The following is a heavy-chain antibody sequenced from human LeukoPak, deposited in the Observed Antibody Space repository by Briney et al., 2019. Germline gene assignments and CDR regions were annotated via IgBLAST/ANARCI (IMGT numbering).Heavy chain of an antibody. V-gene: IGHV1-24*01. Sequence: ASVKVSCKVSVHTLSEVSMHWVRQAPGQGLEWVGGFDPRGGETVLAQKFQGRVTLTEDTSADTSSIELRSLRSEDTAVYYCATSDRQFCSPSSCYMPFDFWGLGTLVTVPS. CDR3: ATSDRQFCSPSSCYMPFDF. CDR2: FDPRGGET. D-gene: IGHD2-2*02. J-gene: IGHJ4*02. CDR1: VHTLSEVS.